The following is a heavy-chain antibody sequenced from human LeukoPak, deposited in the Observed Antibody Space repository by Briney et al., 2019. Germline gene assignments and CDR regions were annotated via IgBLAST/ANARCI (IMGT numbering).Heavy chain of an antibody. CDR3: ARRLRYFDWLFRSGWFDP. D-gene: IGHD3-9*01. V-gene: IGHV4-59*04. J-gene: IGHJ5*02. Sequence: PSETLSLTCTVSGGSISSYYWSWIRQPPGKGLEWIGSIYHSGSTYYNPSLKSRVTISVDTSKNQFSLKLSSVTAADTAVYYCARRLRYFDWLFRSGWFDPWGQGTLVTVSS. CDR1: GGSISSYY. CDR2: IYHSGST.